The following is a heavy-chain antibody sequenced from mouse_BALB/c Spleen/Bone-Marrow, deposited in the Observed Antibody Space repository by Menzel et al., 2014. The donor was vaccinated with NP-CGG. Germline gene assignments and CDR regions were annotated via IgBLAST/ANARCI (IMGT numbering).Heavy chain of an antibody. D-gene: IGHD1-1*01. V-gene: IGHV14-3*02. CDR2: IDPANGNT. J-gene: IGHJ1*01. Sequence: EVKLVESGPELVKPGASVTMSCTVSGFNFTATYVHWVKQRPEQGLVWLGRIDPANGNTKYDPKFQGKATITADTSSNTAYLKLSSLSSEDTAVYYCAPKWNYHGSTYHYGHFDVWGAGTTLTVSS. CDR1: GFNFTATY. CDR3: APKWNYHGSTYHYGHFDV.